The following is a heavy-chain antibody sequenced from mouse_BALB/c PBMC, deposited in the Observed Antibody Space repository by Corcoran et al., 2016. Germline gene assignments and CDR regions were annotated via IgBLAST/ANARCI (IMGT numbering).Heavy chain of an antibody. J-gene: IGHJ1*01. Sequence: VQLQQSGAELVKPGASVKLSCTASGFNIKDTYMHWVKQRPEQGLEWMGRIDPANGNTKYDPKFQGKATRTADTSSNTAYLQLSSLTSEDTAVYYCANWDWYFDVCGAGTTVTVSS. D-gene: IGHD4-1*01. V-gene: IGHV14-3*02. CDR2: IDPANGNT. CDR1: GFNIKDTY. CDR3: ANWDWYFDV.